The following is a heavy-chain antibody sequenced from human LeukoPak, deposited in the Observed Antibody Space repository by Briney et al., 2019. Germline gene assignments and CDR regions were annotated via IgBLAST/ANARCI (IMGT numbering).Heavy chain of an antibody. J-gene: IGHJ4*02. V-gene: IGHV3-74*01. CDR1: GFAFSSNW. CDR3: ARGGPIYCSGGSCYPGDY. CDR2: INSGGSGT. Sequence: GGSLRLSCAASGFAFSSNWMHWVRHTPGKGLVWVSRINSGGSGTSYADSVEGRFTISRDNARNTLYLQMNSLRAEDTAVYYCARGGPIYCSGGSCYPGDYWGQGTLVTVSS. D-gene: IGHD2-15*01.